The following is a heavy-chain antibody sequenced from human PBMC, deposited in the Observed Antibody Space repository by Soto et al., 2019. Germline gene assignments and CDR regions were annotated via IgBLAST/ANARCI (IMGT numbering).Heavy chain of an antibody. CDR1: GFTFSSYS. D-gene: IGHD4-17*01. CDR3: ARDDYGDRPPFDY. Sequence: EVQLVESGGGLVKPGGSLRLSCAASGFTFSSYSMNWVRQAPGKGLEWVSSISSSSSYIYYADSVKGRFTISRDNAKNSLYLQMNSLRDEDTAVYYCARDDYGDRPPFDYWGQGTLVTVSS. J-gene: IGHJ4*02. CDR2: ISSSSSYI. V-gene: IGHV3-21*01.